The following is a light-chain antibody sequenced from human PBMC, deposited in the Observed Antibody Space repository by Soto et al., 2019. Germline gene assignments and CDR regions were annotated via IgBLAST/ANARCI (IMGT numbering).Light chain of an antibody. CDR3: CSYAGSYTFYV. CDR2: DVS. CDR1: SNDVGGYNY. J-gene: IGLJ1*01. Sequence: SALTQPRSGSGSPGQSVTIPCPGTSNDVGGYNYVSWYQQHPGKAPKLMIYDVSKRPSGVPDRFSGSKSGNTASLTISGLQAEDEADYYCCSYAGSYTFYVFGTGTKVT. V-gene: IGLV2-11*01.